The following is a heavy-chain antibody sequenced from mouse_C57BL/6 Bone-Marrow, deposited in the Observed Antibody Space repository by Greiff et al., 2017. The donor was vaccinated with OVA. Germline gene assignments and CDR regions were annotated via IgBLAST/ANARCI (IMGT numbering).Heavy chain of an antibody. Sequence: EVNVVESGGGLVKPGGSLKLSCAASGFTFSSYAMSWVRQTPEKRLEWVATISDGGSYTYYPDNVKGRFTISRDNAKNNLYLQMSHLKSEDTAMYYCARDDSSGYYAMDYWGQGTSVTVSS. CDR1: GFTFSSYA. CDR3: ARDDSSGYYAMDY. V-gene: IGHV5-4*01. D-gene: IGHD3-2*02. J-gene: IGHJ4*01. CDR2: ISDGGSYT.